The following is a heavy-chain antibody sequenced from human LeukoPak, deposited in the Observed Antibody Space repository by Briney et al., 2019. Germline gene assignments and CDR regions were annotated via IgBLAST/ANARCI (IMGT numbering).Heavy chain of an antibody. CDR2: ISSSSSYI. Sequence: GGSLRLSCTASGFTFSSYSMNWVRQAPGKGLEWVSSISSSSSYIYYADSVKGRSTISRDNAKNSLYLQMNSLRAEDTAVYYCARSPGAAAGTWYYYYMDVWGKGTTVTVSS. D-gene: IGHD6-13*01. V-gene: IGHV3-21*01. CDR3: ARSPGAAAGTWYYYYMDV. J-gene: IGHJ6*03. CDR1: GFTFSSYS.